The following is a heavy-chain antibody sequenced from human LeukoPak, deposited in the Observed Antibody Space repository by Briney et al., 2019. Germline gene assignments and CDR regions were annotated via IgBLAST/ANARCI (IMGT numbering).Heavy chain of an antibody. D-gene: IGHD6-13*01. J-gene: IGHJ6*03. V-gene: IGHV4-34*01. CDR1: GGSFSGYY. CDR3: ARVLAAPNYYYYYMDV. CDR2: INHSGST. Sequence: PSETLSLTCAVYGGSFSGYYWSWIRQPPGKGLEWIGEINHSGSTNYNPSIKSRVTISVDTSKNQFSLKLSSVTAADTAVYYCARVLAAPNYYYYYMDVWGKGTTVTVSS.